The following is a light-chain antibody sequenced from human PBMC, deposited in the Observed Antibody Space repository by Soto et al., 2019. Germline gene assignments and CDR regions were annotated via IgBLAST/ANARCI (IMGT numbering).Light chain of an antibody. CDR2: DVS. J-gene: IGLJ1*01. CDR1: SSDVGGYNY. V-gene: IGLV2-14*01. CDR3: SSYTGSTTLHYV. Sequence: SVLPQAASLSGSPGQSITISCTGTSSDVGGYNYVSWYQQHPGKAPKLLIYDVSNRPSGASNRFSGSKSGNTASLTISGLQAEDEADYYCSSYTGSTTLHYVFGTGTKVTVL.